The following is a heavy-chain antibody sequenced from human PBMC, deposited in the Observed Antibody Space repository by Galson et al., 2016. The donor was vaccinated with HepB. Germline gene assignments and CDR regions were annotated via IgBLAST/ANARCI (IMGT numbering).Heavy chain of an antibody. D-gene: IGHD6-6*01. CDR2: SYYTGST. Sequence: SETLSLTCTVSGASSRISNYYWGWIRQPPGKGLEWLGSSYYTGSTYYNPSLMSRLTISVEPSERQFSLRLTSVTAADTAVYFCARQGPDSGSSFYFYGLDVWGPGATVIVSS. J-gene: IGHJ6*02. CDR1: GASSRISNYY. CDR3: ARQGPDSGSSFYFYGLDV. V-gene: IGHV4-39*01.